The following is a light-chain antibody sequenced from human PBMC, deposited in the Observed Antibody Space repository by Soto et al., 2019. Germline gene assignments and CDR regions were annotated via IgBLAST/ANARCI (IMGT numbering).Light chain of an antibody. V-gene: IGKV3-15*01. CDR2: DAS. Sequence: EIVMTQSPATLSVSPGERATLSCRASQSVSSNLAWDQQKPGQAPRLLIYDASTRATGIPARFSGSGSGTEFTLTISSLQSEDFAVYYCHQYNNWPRTFGQGTKVEIK. CDR3: HQYNNWPRT. CDR1: QSVSSN. J-gene: IGKJ1*01.